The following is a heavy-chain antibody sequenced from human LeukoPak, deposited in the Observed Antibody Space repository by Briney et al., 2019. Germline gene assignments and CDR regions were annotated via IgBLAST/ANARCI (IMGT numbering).Heavy chain of an antibody. V-gene: IGHV3-13*01. CDR2: IGTAGDT. CDR3: ARAKSSRDYYDSSGYSDAFDI. J-gene: IGHJ3*02. Sequence: GGSLRLSCAASGFTFSSYDMHWVRQATGKGLEWVSAIGTAGDTYYPGSVRGRFTISRENAKNSLYLQMNSLRAGDTAVYYCARAKSSRDYYDSSGYSDAFDIWGQGTTVTVSS. CDR1: GFTFSSYD. D-gene: IGHD3-22*01.